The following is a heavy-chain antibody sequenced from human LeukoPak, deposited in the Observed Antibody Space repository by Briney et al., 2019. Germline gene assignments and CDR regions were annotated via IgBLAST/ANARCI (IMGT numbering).Heavy chain of an antibody. CDR2: IHYSGTT. J-gene: IGHJ4*02. CDR1: GVSFSGYY. Sequence: SETLSLTCVVYGVSFSGYYWTWIRQPAGKGLEWIGEIHYSGTTSYKTSLKSRVTISRDTSKNQVSLNLRSVTAADTAVYYCARGRLDGYYFDYWGQGALATVSS. D-gene: IGHD1-1*01. CDR3: ARGRLDGYYFDY. V-gene: IGHV4-34*01.